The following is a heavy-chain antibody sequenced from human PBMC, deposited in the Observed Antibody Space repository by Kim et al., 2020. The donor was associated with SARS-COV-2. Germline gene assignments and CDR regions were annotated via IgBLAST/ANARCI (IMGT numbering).Heavy chain of an antibody. D-gene: IGHD5-12*01. Sequence: SETLSLTCTVSGGSISSSSYYWGWIRQPPGKGLEWIGSIYYSGSTYYNPSLKSRVTISVDTSKNQFSLKLSSVTAADTAVYYCAGGSLRVQWLPHYFDYWGQGTLVTVSS. CDR1: GGSISSSSYY. CDR2: IYYSGST. V-gene: IGHV4-39*01. CDR3: AGGSLRVQWLPHYFDY. J-gene: IGHJ4*02.